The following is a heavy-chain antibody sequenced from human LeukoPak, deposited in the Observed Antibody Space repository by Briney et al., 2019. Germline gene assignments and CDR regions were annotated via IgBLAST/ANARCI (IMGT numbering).Heavy chain of an antibody. J-gene: IGHJ4*02. CDR1: GYSFTSYW. CDR2: IYPGDSDT. CDR3: VGGVYYYDSSGYYYPPGY. V-gene: IGHV5-51*01. Sequence: AGESLQISCKGSGYSFTSYWIGWVRPLPGKGLEWMGIIYPGDSDTRYSPSFQGQVTISADKSISTAYLQWSSLKASDTAMYYCVGGVYYYDSSGYYYPPGYWGQGTLVTVSS. D-gene: IGHD3-22*01.